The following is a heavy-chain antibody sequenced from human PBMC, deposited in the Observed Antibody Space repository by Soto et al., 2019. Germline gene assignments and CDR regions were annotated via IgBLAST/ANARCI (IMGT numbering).Heavy chain of an antibody. D-gene: IGHD6-13*01. V-gene: IGHV1-24*01. CDR3: ALISSWYAKGNLYFQH. J-gene: IGHJ1*01. CDR2: FDPGDGET. CDR1: GYTLTELS. Sequence: ASVKVSCKVSGYTLTELSMHWVRQAPGKGLEWMGGFDPGDGETIYAQKFQGRVTMTEDTSTDTAYMELSSLRSEDTAVYYCALISSWYAKGNLYFQHWGQGTLVTVSS.